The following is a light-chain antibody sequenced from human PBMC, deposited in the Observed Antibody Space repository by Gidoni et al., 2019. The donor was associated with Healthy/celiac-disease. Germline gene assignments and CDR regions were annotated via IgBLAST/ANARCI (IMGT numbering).Light chain of an antibody. CDR2: DAS. V-gene: IGKV1-5*01. CDR3: QQYNSSPMYT. CDR1: QSISSW. Sequence: DIQMTQSPSTLSASVGDRVTITCRASQSISSWLAWYQQKPGKAPKLLIYDASSLESGVPSRFSGSVSGTEFTLTISGLQPDDFATYYCQQYNSSPMYTFGQGTKLEIK. J-gene: IGKJ2*01.